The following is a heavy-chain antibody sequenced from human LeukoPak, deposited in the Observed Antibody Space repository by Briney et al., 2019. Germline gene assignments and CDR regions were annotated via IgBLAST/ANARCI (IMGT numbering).Heavy chain of an antibody. J-gene: IGHJ6*02. Sequence: DSVKVSCKASGYTFTSYDINWVRQATGQGLEWMGWMNPNSGNTGYAQKFQGRVTMTRNTSISTAYMELSSLRSEDTAVYYCARGSSWQYYYYYGMDVWGQGTTVTVSS. CDR2: MNPNSGNT. D-gene: IGHD6-13*01. CDR3: ARGSSWQYYYYYGMDV. CDR1: GYTFTSYD. V-gene: IGHV1-8*01.